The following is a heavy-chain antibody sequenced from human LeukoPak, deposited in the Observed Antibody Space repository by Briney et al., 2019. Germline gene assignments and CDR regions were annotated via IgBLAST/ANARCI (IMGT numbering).Heavy chain of an antibody. Sequence: GGSLRLSCAASGFTFSSYEMNRVRQAPGRGLEWVSYISGSGVTMYYADSVKGRFTISRDDAKNSLYLQMNSLRAEDTAVYYCAREDIRLDYFDYWGQGTLVTVSS. CDR3: AREDIRLDYFDY. CDR1: GFTFSSYE. D-gene: IGHD6-19*01. J-gene: IGHJ4*02. CDR2: ISGSGVTM. V-gene: IGHV3-48*03.